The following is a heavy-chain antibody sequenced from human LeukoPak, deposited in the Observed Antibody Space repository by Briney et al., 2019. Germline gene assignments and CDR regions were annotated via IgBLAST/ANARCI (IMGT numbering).Heavy chain of an antibody. CDR1: GFTFSSYG. CDR2: ISYDGINK. CDR3: ANLYGDSGLDY. D-gene: IGHD4-17*01. Sequence: GGSLRLSCAASGFTFSSYGMHWVRRPPGKGLEWVAVISYDGINKYHADSVKGRFTISRDNSKNTLYLQMNSLRAEDTALYYCANLYGDSGLDYWGQGTLVTASS. V-gene: IGHV3-30*18. J-gene: IGHJ4*02.